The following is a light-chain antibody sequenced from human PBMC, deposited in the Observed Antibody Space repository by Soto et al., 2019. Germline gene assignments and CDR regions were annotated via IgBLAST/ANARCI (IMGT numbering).Light chain of an antibody. J-gene: IGLJ2*01. CDR1: SSDVGGYNF. CDR2: DVS. V-gene: IGLV2-14*01. CDR3: SSYTSSSTLEV. Sequence: QSALTQPASVSGSPGQSITISCTGTSSDVGGYNFVSWYQLHPGKAPKLMIYDVSNRPSGVSDRFSGSKSGNTASLTISGLQADDEADYYCSSYTSSSTLEVFGGGTKLTVL.